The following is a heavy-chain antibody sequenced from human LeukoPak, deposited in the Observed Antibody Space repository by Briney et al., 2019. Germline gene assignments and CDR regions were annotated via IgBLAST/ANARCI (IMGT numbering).Heavy chain of an antibody. Sequence: GGSLRLSCAASGFTFSSYAMHWVRQAPGKGLEWVAVISYDGSNKYYADSVKGRFTISRDNSKNTLFLQMNSLRAEDTAVYYCARRGESTSYGDYRFDYWGQGTLVTVSS. CDR1: GFTFSSYA. CDR3: ARRGESTSYGDYRFDY. D-gene: IGHD4-17*01. CDR2: ISYDGSNK. V-gene: IGHV3-30-3*01. J-gene: IGHJ4*02.